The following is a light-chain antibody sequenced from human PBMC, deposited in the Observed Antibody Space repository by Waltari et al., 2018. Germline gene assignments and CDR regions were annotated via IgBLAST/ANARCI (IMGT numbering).Light chain of an antibody. V-gene: IGLV2-14*03. J-gene: IGLJ1*01. Sequence: QSALTQPASVSGSPGQSITISCTGTSSDDGSYNYVSWYHQPPGKAPKLLIFEVPDRPSGVSNRFSGSKSGNTASLTISGLQAEDEADYYCSSYTRTTTLYVFGTGTKVTVL. CDR2: EVP. CDR3: SSYTRTTTLYV. CDR1: SSDDGSYNY.